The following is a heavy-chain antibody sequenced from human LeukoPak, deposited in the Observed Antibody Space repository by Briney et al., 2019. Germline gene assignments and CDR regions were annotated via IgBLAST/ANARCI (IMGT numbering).Heavy chain of an antibody. D-gene: IGHD2-15*01. CDR2: IYYSGST. J-gene: IGHJ4*02. CDR3: ARLVMVRYCSGGSCSSFDY. CDR1: GGSISSSSYY. Sequence: PSETLSLTCTVSGGSISSSSYYWGWIRQPPGKGLEWIGSIYYSGSTYYNPSLKSRVTISVDTSKNQFSLKLSSVTAADTAVYYCARLVMVRYCSGGSCSSFDYWGQGTLVTVSS. V-gene: IGHV4-39*01.